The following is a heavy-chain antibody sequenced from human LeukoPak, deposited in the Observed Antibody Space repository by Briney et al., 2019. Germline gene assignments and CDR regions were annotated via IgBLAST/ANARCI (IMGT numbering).Heavy chain of an antibody. D-gene: IGHD6-6*01. V-gene: IGHV3-30*01. CDR2: ISYDGSNK. Sequence: GGSRRLSWAASGFTFSSYAMHWVRQAPGKGLEWVAVISYDGSNKYYADSVKGRFTISRDNSKNTLYLQMNSLRAEDTAVYYCARAPNGSSSFFFSFDYWGQGTLVTVSS. CDR3: ARAPNGSSSFFFSFDY. J-gene: IGHJ4*02. CDR1: GFTFSSYA.